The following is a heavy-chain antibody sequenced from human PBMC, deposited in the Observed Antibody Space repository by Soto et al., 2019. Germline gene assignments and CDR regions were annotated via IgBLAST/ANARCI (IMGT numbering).Heavy chain of an antibody. V-gene: IGHV3-30*18. J-gene: IGHJ6*02. CDR2: ISYDGSNK. D-gene: IGHD3-10*01. CDR1: GFTFSSYG. Sequence: GGSLRLSCAASGFTFSSYGMHWVRQAPGKGLEWVAVISYDGSNKYYADSVKGRFTISRDNSKNTLYLQMNSLRAEDTAVYYCAKDSVDGSGSPTYYYYGMDVWGQGTTVTVSS. CDR3: AKDSVDGSGSPTYYYYGMDV.